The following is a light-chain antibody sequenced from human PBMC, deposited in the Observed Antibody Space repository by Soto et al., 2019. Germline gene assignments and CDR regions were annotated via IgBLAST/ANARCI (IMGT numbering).Light chain of an antibody. CDR3: QQYTNTNNPWM. CDR2: EAS. V-gene: IGKV1-5*01. J-gene: IGKJ1*01. CDR1: RNTNTW. Sequence: DIQMTQSPSSLSASVGDRVTITCRASRNTNTWLAWYQQKPGKAPKLLIYEASNLESGVPSRFSGSGSGTEFTLTISSLQPEDSATYYCQQYTNTNNPWMFGQGTKVDIK.